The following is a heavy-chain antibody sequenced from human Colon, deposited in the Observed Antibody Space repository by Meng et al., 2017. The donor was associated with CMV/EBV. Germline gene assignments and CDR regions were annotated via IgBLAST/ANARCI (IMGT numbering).Heavy chain of an antibody. D-gene: IGHD2-15*01. V-gene: IGHV1-18*01. J-gene: IGHJ4*02. CDR3: ARDVPASGALMFDF. CDR1: GYIFGNYG. Sequence: SGYIFGNYGVTGVRQAPGQGLEWVGWISAYNGNTDYAQRLQGRVIMTTDTSTSTAYMELKSLRSDDTAVYYCARDVPASGALMFDFRGQGTLVTVSS. CDR2: ISAYNGNT.